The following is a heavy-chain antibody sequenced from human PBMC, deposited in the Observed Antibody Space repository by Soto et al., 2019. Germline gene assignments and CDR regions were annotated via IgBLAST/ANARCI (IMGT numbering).Heavy chain of an antibody. D-gene: IGHD2-2*03. Sequence: QVQLQQWGAGLLKPSETLSLTCAVYGGSFSGHYWGWIRQPLGKGLEWIGEVDHGGGTNYNPSLKSRGTISVDTSKNQFSLKLNSVTAADTAVYYCARVDDDWGQGTLVTVSS. CDR1: GGSFSGHY. CDR3: ARVDDD. V-gene: IGHV4-34*01. J-gene: IGHJ4*02. CDR2: VDHGGGT.